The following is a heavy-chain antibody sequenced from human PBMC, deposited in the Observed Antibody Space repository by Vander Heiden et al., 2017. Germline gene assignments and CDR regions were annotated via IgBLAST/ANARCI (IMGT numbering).Heavy chain of an antibody. CDR2: IYHSGST. Sequence: QVQLQESGPGLVKPSETLSLTCTVSGGSLSTYYWSWIRQSPGKGLEWIGYIYHSGSTKYNPSLKSRVTILVDTSKNQFSLELNSVTAADTAVYYCARDGYSSSDSLVWGQGTLVTVSS. D-gene: IGHD5-12*01. V-gene: IGHV4-59*01. CDR1: GGSLSTYY. CDR3: ARDGYSSSDSLV. J-gene: IGHJ1*01.